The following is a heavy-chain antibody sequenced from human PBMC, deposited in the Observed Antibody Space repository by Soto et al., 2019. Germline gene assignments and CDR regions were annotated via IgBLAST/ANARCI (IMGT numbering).Heavy chain of an antibody. V-gene: IGHV1-69*02. CDR2: IIPILGET. J-gene: IGHJ6*02. CDR1: GTIFSSYT. D-gene: IGHD3-16*01. CDR3: ARGLGGRMDD. Sequence: QVQLVQSGAEVTKPGSSVRVSCKASGTIFSSYTISWVRQAPGQGLEWMGRIIPILGETNSAQKFQDRVTLTAAKSTNTAYMELNSLRLEDTAVYYCARGLGGRMDDWGQGTTVTVSS.